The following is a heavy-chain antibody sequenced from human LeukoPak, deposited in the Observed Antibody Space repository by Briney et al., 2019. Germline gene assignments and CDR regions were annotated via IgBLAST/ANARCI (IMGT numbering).Heavy chain of an antibody. V-gene: IGHV4-39*01. D-gene: IGHD3-16*01. Sequence: SETLSLTCTVSGGSISSSSYYWGWIRQPPGKGLEWIGSIYYSGSTYYNPSLKSRVTISVDTSKNQFSLKLSSVTAADTAVYYCARPGDTYDAFDIWGQGTMVTVSS. CDR2: IYYSGST. CDR3: ARPGDTYDAFDI. CDR1: GGSISSSSYY. J-gene: IGHJ3*02.